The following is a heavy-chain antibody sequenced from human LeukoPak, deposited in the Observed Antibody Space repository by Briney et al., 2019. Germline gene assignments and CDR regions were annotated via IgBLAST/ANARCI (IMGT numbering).Heavy chain of an antibody. CDR1: GFTFNNYV. D-gene: IGHD3-10*01. V-gene: IGHV3-23*01. Sequence: AGGTLRLSCAASGFTFNNYVMSWVRQAPGKGLEWVSGISGSGGSTCYADSVKGRFTISRDNSKNTLYLQMNSLRAEDTAVYYCAKLSHYYDSGSIDYWGQGTLVTVSS. J-gene: IGHJ4*02. CDR3: AKLSHYYDSGSIDY. CDR2: ISGSGGST.